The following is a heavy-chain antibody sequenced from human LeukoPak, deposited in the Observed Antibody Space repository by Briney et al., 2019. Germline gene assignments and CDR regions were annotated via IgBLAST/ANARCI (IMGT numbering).Heavy chain of an antibody. D-gene: IGHD3-22*01. CDR3: ARAAYDSSGYLTL. CDR2: IWYDGSNK. CDR1: GFIFSSYG. V-gene: IGHV3-33*01. Sequence: GGSLRLSCAASGFIFSSYGMHWVRQAPGKGLEWVAVIWYDGSNKYYADSVKGRFTISRDNSKNTLFLHMNTLRAEDTAVYYCARAAYDSSGYLTLWGQGTLVTVSS. J-gene: IGHJ4*02.